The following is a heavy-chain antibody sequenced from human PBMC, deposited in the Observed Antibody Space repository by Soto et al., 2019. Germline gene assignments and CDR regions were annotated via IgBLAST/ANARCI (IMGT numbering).Heavy chain of an antibody. D-gene: IGHD3-3*01. CDR3: ARGLTIFGVVIIPDYYYYMDV. J-gene: IGHJ6*03. CDR2: ISSSSSTI. Sequence: GGSLRLSCAASGFTFSSYSMNWVRQAPGKGLECVSYISSSSSTIYYADSVKGRFTISRDNAKNSLYLQMNSLRAEDTAVYYCARGLTIFGVVIIPDYYYYMDVWGKGTTVTVSS. CDR1: GFTFSSYS. V-gene: IGHV3-48*01.